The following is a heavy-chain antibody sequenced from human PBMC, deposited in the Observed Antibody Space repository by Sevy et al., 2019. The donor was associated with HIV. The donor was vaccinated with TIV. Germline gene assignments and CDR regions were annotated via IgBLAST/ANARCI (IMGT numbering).Heavy chain of an antibody. CDR3: AKRRVQSGLSGGGANYGWDV. CDR2: LIGGGSRT. J-gene: IGHJ6*02. Sequence: GGSLRLSCAASGFPFSNYAMSWIRQAPGKGLEWVSTLIGGGSRTYYADPVTGRFTISRDNSKNTRYLQMNSLRADDTAIYYCAKRRVQSGLSGGGANYGWDVCGHGTTVTVSS. CDR1: GFPFSNYA. V-gene: IGHV3-23*01. D-gene: IGHD2-15*01.